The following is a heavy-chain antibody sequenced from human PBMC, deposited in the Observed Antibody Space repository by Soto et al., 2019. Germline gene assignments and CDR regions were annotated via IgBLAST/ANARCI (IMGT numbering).Heavy chain of an antibody. V-gene: IGHV1-18*01. CDR2: ISTYSGDT. CDR3: ARHHGPTTSENWLDP. CDR1: GYTFFTYD. Sequence: ASVKVSCKASGYTFFTYDISWVRQAPGQGLEWMGWISTYSGDTKYAQKFQSRVTMTTDTSTTTAYLELRSLRPDDTAVYYCARHHGPTTSENWLDPWGQGTLVTVSS. J-gene: IGHJ5*02. D-gene: IGHD5-12*01.